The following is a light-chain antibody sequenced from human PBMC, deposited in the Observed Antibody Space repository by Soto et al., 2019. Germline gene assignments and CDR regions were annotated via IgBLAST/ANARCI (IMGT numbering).Light chain of an antibody. Sequence: IVLTQSPATLSLSPGERATLSCRASQSVSSYLAWYQQKPGQAPRLLIYDASTRATGIPDRFSGSGSGTEFTLTISSLQSEDFAVYYCQHYNNWLGTFGGGTKVDIK. CDR3: QHYNNWLGT. V-gene: IGKV3-15*01. CDR2: DAS. CDR1: QSVSSY. J-gene: IGKJ4*01.